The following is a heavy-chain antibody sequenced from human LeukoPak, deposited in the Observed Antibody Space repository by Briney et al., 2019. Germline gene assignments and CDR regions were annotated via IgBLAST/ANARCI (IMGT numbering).Heavy chain of an antibody. J-gene: IGHJ4*02. V-gene: IGHV3-23*01. Sequence: GSLRLSCAASGFTFSSYAMRWVRQAPGKGLEWVSSITNSGDGTYYADSVKGRFTISRDNSKNTLYLQMNSLRAEDTAMYYCAKDTVYTGYHCYFDYWGQGALVTVSS. CDR1: GFTFSSYA. D-gene: IGHD1-1*01. CDR2: ITNSGDGT. CDR3: AKDTVYTGYHCYFDY.